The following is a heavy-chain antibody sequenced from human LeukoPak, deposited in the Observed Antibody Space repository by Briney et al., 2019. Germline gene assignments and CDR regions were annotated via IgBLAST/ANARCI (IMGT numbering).Heavy chain of an antibody. CDR2: IIPILGKA. J-gene: IGHJ4*02. CDR1: GGTLSSYG. Sequence: SVKVSCKASGGTLSSYGISWVRQAPGQGLEWMGGIIPILGKANYAQKFQGRVTITADKSTSTAYMELSRLRSEDTAVYYCARGEAAGPSGGYWGQGTLVTVSS. CDR3: ARGEAAGPSGGY. V-gene: IGHV1-69*10. D-gene: IGHD6-13*01.